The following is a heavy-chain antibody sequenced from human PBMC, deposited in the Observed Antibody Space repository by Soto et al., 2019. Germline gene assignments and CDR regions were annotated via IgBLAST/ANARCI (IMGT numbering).Heavy chain of an antibody. J-gene: IGHJ5*02. CDR3: ARPEMATILGWFDP. CDR1: GYTFTSYG. CDR2: ISAYNGNT. D-gene: IGHD5-12*01. Sequence: GASVKVSCKASGYTFTSYGISWVRQAPGQGLEWMGWISAYNGNTNYAQKLQGRVTITADESTSTAYMELSSLRSEDTAVYYCARPEMATILGWFDPWGQGTLVTVSS. V-gene: IGHV1-18*01.